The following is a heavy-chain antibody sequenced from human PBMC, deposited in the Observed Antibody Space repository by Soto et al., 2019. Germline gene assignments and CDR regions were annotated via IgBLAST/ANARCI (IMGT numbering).Heavy chain of an antibody. Sequence: ASVKVSCKASGYTLTSFDSNWVRQASGQGLEWMGWMNPNSGNTIYAQKFQGRVTMTRNTSINTAYMELSSLRSDDTALYYFARVVLTSSYQINGFGPWGQGTPVTVSS. CDR2: MNPNSGNT. J-gene: IGHJ5*02. CDR1: GYTLTSFD. CDR3: ARVVLTSSYQINGFGP. V-gene: IGHV1-8*01. D-gene: IGHD3-9*01.